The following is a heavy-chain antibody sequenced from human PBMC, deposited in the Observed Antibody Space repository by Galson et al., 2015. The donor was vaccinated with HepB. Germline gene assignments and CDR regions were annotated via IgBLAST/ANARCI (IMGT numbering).Heavy chain of an antibody. J-gene: IGHJ3*02. CDR3: AKDRYSDSFLGIQNGAFDI. CDR1: GFTFSSYA. CDR2: LSGSGGNT. Sequence: SLRLSCAASGFTFSSYALSWVRQAPGKGLEWVSSLSGSGGNTFYADSVKGRFTISRDNSKNTLYLQMIGLRAEDTAIYYCAKDRYSDSFLGIQNGAFDIWGQGTMVTVS. V-gene: IGHV3-23*01. D-gene: IGHD5-12*01.